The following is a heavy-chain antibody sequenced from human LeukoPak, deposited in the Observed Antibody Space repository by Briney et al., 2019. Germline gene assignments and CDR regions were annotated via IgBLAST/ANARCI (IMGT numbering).Heavy chain of an antibody. D-gene: IGHD3-22*01. CDR3: ARVRYYDSSGYSDYYYYYGMDV. Sequence: GGSLRLSCAASGFTFSSYAMHWVRQAPGKGLEWVAVILYDGSNKYYADSVKGRFTISRDNSKNALYLQMNSLRAEDTAVYYCARVRYYDSSGYSDYYYYYGMDVWGQGTTVTVSS. J-gene: IGHJ6*02. CDR1: GFTFSSYA. V-gene: IGHV3-30-3*01. CDR2: ILYDGSNK.